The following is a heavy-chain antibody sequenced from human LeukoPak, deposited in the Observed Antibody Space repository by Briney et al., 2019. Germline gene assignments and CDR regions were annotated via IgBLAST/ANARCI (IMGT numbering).Heavy chain of an antibody. J-gene: IGHJ6*02. CDR1: GFTFTSYS. CDR2: ISSSSSYI. CDR3: AKDGYDILTGYYTGGMDV. V-gene: IGHV3-21*01. D-gene: IGHD3-9*01. Sequence: PGGSLRLSCAASGFTFTSYSMNWVRQAPGKGLEWVSSISSSSSYIYYADSVKGRFTISRDNAKNSLYLQMNSLRAEDTAVYYCAKDGYDILTGYYTGGMDVWGQGTTVTVSS.